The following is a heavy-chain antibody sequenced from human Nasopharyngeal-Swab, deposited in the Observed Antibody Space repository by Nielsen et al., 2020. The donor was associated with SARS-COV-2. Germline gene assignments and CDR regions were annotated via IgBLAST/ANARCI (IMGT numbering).Heavy chain of an antibody. D-gene: IGHD2-2*01. J-gene: IGHJ6*03. CDR3: SRVNNGGGIVPASYSFFMDV. CDR1: GVSFSGYH. V-gene: IGHV4-34*01. CDR2: ITRSGNT. Sequence: SETLSLTCSPNGVSFSGYHWGWIRQSPGKGLEWIGDITRSGNTNYNPALKSRVTMSVATSKDEFSLKLTSVTVADTAIYFCSRVNNGGGIVPASYSFFMDVWGKGTSVAVSS.